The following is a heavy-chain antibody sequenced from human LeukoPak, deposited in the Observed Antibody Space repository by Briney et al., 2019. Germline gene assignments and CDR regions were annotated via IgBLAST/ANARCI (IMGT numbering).Heavy chain of an antibody. V-gene: IGHV4-39*07. Sequence: SETLSLTCTVSGDSFSSVTDYWAWIRQPPGKGLEWIASGDYSGGTYYNPSLESRVAISADMSKNQFSLKLTSVTGADTAVYYCAGERGEEYSSGWYKRHHFDNWGQGIRVTVSS. D-gene: IGHD6-19*01. CDR1: GDSFSSVTDY. CDR2: GDYSGGT. CDR3: AGERGEEYSSGWYKRHHFDN. J-gene: IGHJ4*02.